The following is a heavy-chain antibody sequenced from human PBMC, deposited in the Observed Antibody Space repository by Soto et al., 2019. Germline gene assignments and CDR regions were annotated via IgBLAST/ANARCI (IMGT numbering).Heavy chain of an antibody. CDR3: AREYCSSTSCYGVDY. CDR2: ISTYNGNT. J-gene: IGHJ4*02. V-gene: IGHV1-18*01. CDR1: GYTFTDLG. Sequence: PSVKVSCKASGYTFTDLGISWVRQAPGQGLEWMAWISTYNGNTNYAQKFQGRVTMTTDTSTSTAYMELRGLRSDDTAVYYCAREYCSSTSCYGVDYWGQGTLVTVSS. D-gene: IGHD2-2*01.